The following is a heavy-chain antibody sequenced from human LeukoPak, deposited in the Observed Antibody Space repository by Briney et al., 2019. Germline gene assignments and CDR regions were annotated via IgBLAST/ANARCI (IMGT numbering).Heavy chain of an antibody. V-gene: IGHV4-59*11. J-gene: IGHJ4*02. CDR3: ATYTGYSSGWYG. CDR1: GGSISSHY. Sequence: SETLSLTCTVSGGSISSHYWSWIRQPPGKGLEWIGYIYYSGSTNYNPSLKSRVTISVDTSKNQFSLKLSSVTAADTAVYYCATYTGYSSGWYGWGQGTLVTVSS. D-gene: IGHD6-19*01. CDR2: IYYSGST.